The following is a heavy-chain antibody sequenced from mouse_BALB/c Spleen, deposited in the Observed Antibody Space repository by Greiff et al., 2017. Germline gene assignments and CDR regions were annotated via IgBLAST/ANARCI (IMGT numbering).Heavy chain of an antibody. CDR2: ISSGSSTI. CDR1: GFTFSSFG. Sequence: EVMLVESGGGLVQPGGSRKLSCAASGFTFSSFGMHWVRQAPEKGLEWVAYISSGSSTIYYADTVKGRFTISRDNPKNTLFLQMTSLRSEDTAMYYCARCEITSYYYAMDYWGQGTSVTVSS. V-gene: IGHV5-17*02. CDR3: ARCEITSYYYAMDY. D-gene: IGHD2-4*01. J-gene: IGHJ4*01.